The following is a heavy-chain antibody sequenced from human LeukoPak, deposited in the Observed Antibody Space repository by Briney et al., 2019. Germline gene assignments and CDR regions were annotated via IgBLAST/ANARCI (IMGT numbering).Heavy chain of an antibody. V-gene: IGHV4-59*08. CDR3: AGHHPRNTVDF. Sequence: PSETLSLTCTVSGGSISSYYWSWIRQPPGKGLEWIAYISDIGSINYNPSLKSRVTISLDTSKSQFSLKLSSVTAADTAVYCCAGHHPRNTVDFWGQGTLVTVSS. CDR2: ISDIGSI. D-gene: IGHD2/OR15-2a*01. J-gene: IGHJ4*02. CDR1: GGSISSYY.